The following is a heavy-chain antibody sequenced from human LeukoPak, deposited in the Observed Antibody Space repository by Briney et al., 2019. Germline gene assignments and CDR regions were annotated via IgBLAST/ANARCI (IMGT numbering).Heavy chain of an antibody. D-gene: IGHD5-18*01. CDR3: ARGRSYGFDFDS. CDR1: GVSINTCCYY. J-gene: IGHJ4*02. CDR2: KYYSGST. Sequence: SETLSLTCDVSGVSINTCCYYWTWIRQPPGKGLEWIGYKYYSGSTRYNSSLRSRLTISLDTSKNQFSLRLTSMTAADTAVYYCARGRSYGFDFDSWGPGTLVIVSS. V-gene: IGHV4-61*01.